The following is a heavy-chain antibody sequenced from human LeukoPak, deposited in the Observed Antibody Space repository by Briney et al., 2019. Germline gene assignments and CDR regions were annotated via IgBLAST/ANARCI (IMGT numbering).Heavy chain of an antibody. CDR1: GSTFSSYG. D-gene: IGHD3-22*01. J-gene: IGHJ4*02. Sequence: PGGSLRLSCAASGSTFSSYGMHWVRRAPGKGLEWVAVIWYDGSNKYYADSVKGRFTISRDNSKNTVYLQMSSLRAEDTAVYYCARDDSSGYTDYWGQGTLVTVSS. CDR3: ARDDSSGYTDY. V-gene: IGHV3-33*01. CDR2: IWYDGSNK.